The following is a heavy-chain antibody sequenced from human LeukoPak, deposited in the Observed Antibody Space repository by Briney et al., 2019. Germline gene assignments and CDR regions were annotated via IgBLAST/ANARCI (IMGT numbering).Heavy chain of an antibody. CDR1: GYSFTSYW. D-gene: IGHD2-15*01. J-gene: IGHJ4*02. Sequence: GESLQISCKGSGYSFTSYWIGWVRPMPGKGLEWMGIIYPGDSDTRYSPSFQGQVTISADKSISTAYLQWSSLKASDTAMYYCARLRYCSGGSCPGALDYWGQGTLVTVSS. CDR2: IYPGDSDT. CDR3: ARLRYCSGGSCPGALDY. V-gene: IGHV5-51*01.